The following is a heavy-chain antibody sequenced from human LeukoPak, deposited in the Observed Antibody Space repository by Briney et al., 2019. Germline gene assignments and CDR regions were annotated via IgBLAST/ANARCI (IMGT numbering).Heavy chain of an antibody. J-gene: IGHJ4*02. D-gene: IGHD6-13*01. CDR3: VKNSGWYRLDC. CDR1: GFTFRNYV. Sequence: GGSLRLSCAASGFTFRNYVIHWVRQAPGKGLEWVAVTSSDLNVKLYADSVKGRFTISRDNAKNSLFLQMDSLRSEDTAVYYCVKNSGWYRLDCWGQGTLVTVSS. CDR2: TSSDLNVK. V-gene: IGHV3-30*18.